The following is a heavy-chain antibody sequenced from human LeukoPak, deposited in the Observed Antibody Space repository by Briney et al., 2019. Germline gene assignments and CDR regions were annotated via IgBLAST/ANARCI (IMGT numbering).Heavy chain of an antibody. D-gene: IGHD6-13*01. CDR2: IYYSGST. CDR1: GGSISSSSYY. Sequence: SETLSLTCTVSGGSISSSSYYWGWLRQPPGKGLEWIGSIYYSGSTYYNPSLKSRVTISVDTSKNQFSLKLSSVTAADTAVYYCANGGGSSWYNGGYYFDYWGQGTLVTVSS. CDR3: ANGGGSSWYNGGYYFDY. V-gene: IGHV4-39*01. J-gene: IGHJ4*02.